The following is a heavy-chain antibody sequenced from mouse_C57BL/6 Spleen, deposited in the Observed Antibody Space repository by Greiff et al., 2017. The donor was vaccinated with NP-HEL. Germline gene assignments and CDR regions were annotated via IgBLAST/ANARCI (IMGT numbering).Heavy chain of an antibody. V-gene: IGHV1-15*01. J-gene: IGHJ2*01. D-gene: IGHD2-3*01. CDR2: IDPETGGT. CDR3: TRYVGGYYLFDY. Sequence: SGAELVRPGASVTLSCKASGYTFTDYEMHWVKQTPVHGLEWIGAIDPETGGTAYNQKFKGKAILTADKSSSTAYMELRSLTSEDSAVYYCTRYVGGYYLFDYWGQGTTLTVSS. CDR1: GYTFTDYE.